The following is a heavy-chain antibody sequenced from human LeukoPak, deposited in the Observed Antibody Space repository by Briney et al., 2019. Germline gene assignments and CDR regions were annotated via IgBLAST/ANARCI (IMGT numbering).Heavy chain of an antibody. CDR1: GFTFSDYY. CDR3: ARESYYYDSSGYYVYYFDY. Sequence: PGGSLRLSCAASGFTFSDYYMSWIRQAPGKGLEWVSYISSSGTTIYYADSVKGRFTISRDNATNSLYLQMNSLRAEDTAVYYCARESYYYDSSGYYVYYFDYWGQGTLVTVSS. J-gene: IGHJ4*02. CDR2: ISSSGTTI. D-gene: IGHD3-22*01. V-gene: IGHV3-11*01.